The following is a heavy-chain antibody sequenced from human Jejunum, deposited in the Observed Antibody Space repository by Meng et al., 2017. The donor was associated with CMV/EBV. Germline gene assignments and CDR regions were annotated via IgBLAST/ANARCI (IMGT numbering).Heavy chain of an antibody. J-gene: IGHJ4*02. D-gene: IGHD1-26*01. Sequence: GSVSSRSYYWSWIRQHPGKGLEWIGNIYYTGGAYYNPSLKSRVSISVDTSKNQFSLKVTSVTAADTAVYYCARFGIVGSTNHFDYWGQGTLVTVSS. V-gene: IGHV4-31*02. CDR3: ARFGIVGSTNHFDY. CDR2: IYYTGGA. CDR1: GSVSSRSYY.